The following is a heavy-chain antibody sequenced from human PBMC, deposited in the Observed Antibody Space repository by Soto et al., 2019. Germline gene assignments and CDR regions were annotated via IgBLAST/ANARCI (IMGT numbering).Heavy chain of an antibody. CDR1: GGTFSSYT. D-gene: IGHD4-17*01. CDR3: ARDQYGDYVLHY. J-gene: IGHJ4*02. CDR2: IIPILGIA. Sequence: QVQLVQSGAEVKKPGSSVKVSCKASGGTFSSYTISWVRQAPGQGLEWMGRIIPILGIANYAQKFQGRVTITEDKSTSTAYMELSSLRSEDTAVYYCARDQYGDYVLHYWGQGTLVTVSS. V-gene: IGHV1-69*08.